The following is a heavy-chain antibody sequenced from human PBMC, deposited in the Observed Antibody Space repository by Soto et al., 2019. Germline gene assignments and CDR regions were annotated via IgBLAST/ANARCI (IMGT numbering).Heavy chain of an antibody. Sequence: SETLSLTCTVSGGSAGSGNYYWTWIRQPPGKGLEWIGYVYRSGSTNYNPSLKSRVTISVDTSKNQFSLSLRSVTAADTAVYYCARTSRLKTGPLDYWGQGALVTVSS. CDR3: ARTSRLKTGPLDY. J-gene: IGHJ4*02. CDR2: VYRSGST. CDR1: GGSAGSGNYY. V-gene: IGHV4-61*01. D-gene: IGHD3-9*01.